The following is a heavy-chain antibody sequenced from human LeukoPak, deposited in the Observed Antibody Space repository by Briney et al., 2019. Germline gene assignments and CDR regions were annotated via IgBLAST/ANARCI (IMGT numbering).Heavy chain of an antibody. CDR3: ARNVQAAILDAFDI. Sequence: ASVKVSCKASGYTFTGYYMHWVRQAPGQGLEWVGWINPDSGGTNYAQKFQGRVTMTRDTSIRTAYMELSRLRSDDTAVYYCARNVQAAILDAFDIWGQGTMVTVSS. J-gene: IGHJ3*02. V-gene: IGHV1-2*02. D-gene: IGHD2-2*02. CDR2: INPDSGGT. CDR1: GYTFTGYY.